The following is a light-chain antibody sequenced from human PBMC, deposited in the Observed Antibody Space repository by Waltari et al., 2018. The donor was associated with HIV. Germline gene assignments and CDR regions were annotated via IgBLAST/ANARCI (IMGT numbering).Light chain of an antibody. CDR1: SGSIANNY. CDR3: QSYDSFSVL. CDR2: EDN. J-gene: IGLJ2*01. Sequence: NFMLTQPHSVSESPGKTVTTSCTRSSGSIANNYVQWYQQRPGSSPTTVLYEDNQRPSGVPDRFSGSIDSSSNSASLSISGLKTEDEADYFCQSYDSFSVLFGGGTKLTVL. V-gene: IGLV6-57*01.